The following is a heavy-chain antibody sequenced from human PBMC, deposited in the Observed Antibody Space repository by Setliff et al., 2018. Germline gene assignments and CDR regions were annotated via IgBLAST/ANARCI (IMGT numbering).Heavy chain of an antibody. CDR1: GYTFTTYG. J-gene: IGHJ4*02. V-gene: IGHV1-18*01. Sequence: GASVKVSCKTSGYTFTTYGISWLRQAPGQGLEWMGWISVYSGDASYVQKFQGRVTMTADTSTSTVYMELRSLRSDDTAVYFCARDPTSHFWSAYWPFWGQGTLVTVSS. CDR3: ARDPTSHFWSAYWPF. CDR2: ISVYSGDA. D-gene: IGHD3-3*02.